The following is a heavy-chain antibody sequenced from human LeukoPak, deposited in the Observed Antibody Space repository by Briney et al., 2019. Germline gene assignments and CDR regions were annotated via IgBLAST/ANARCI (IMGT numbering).Heavy chain of an antibody. Sequence: ASVTVSCKASGYTFTRYYMHWVRQAPGQGLAWMGTINPRGGSTSYALKFQGRVTMTRDMSTSTVYMELSSLRSEDTAVYYCARDAGGPYINSSEWFDPWGQGTLVTVSS. D-gene: IGHD1-14*01. CDR2: INPRGGST. J-gene: IGHJ5*02. CDR1: GYTFTRYY. CDR3: ARDAGGPYINSSEWFDP. V-gene: IGHV1-46*01.